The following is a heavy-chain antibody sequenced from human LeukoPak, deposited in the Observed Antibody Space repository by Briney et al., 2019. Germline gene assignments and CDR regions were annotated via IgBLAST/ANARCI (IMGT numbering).Heavy chain of an antibody. Sequence: GESLRLSCAASGFTFSDYWIHWVRQAPGKGLVWVSHINSDGSSATYADSVKGRFTISRDNAKNSLSLQMNSLRAEDTAVYYCARCSGSSTYHSDDYWGQGTLVTVSS. CDR2: INSDGSSA. V-gene: IGHV3-74*01. CDR3: ARCSGSSTYHSDDY. D-gene: IGHD2-15*01. J-gene: IGHJ4*02. CDR1: GFTFSDYW.